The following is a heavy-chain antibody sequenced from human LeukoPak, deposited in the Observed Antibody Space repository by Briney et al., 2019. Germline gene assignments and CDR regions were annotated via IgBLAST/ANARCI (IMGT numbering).Heavy chain of an antibody. Sequence: GGSLRLSCGASGFTFSSYGMHWVRQAPGKGLEWVAFIRYDGSNKYCADSVKGRFTISRDNSKNTLYLQMNSLRAEDTAVYYCAKGGCTNGVCYNDYWGQGTLVTVSS. J-gene: IGHJ4*02. CDR2: IRYDGSNK. CDR3: AKGGCTNGVCYNDY. D-gene: IGHD2-8*01. V-gene: IGHV3-30*02. CDR1: GFTFSSYG.